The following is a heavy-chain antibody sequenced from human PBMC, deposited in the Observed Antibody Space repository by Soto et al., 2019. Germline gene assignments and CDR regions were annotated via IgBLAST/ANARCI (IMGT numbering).Heavy chain of an antibody. CDR2: ISNDETKK. CDR3: ARSIAVAGLDY. Sequence: GGSLRLSCAASGFFFNTYAVHWVRQAPGKGLEWVAVISNDETKKYFADSVKGRVSISRDSSKNTVYLQMDSLRAEDTAVYYCARSIAVAGLDYWGPGTLVTVSS. D-gene: IGHD6-19*01. CDR1: GFFFNTYA. J-gene: IGHJ4*02. V-gene: IGHV3-30-3*01.